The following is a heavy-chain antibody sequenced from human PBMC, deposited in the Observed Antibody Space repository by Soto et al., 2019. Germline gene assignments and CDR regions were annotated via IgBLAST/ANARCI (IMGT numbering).Heavy chain of an antibody. CDR3: ARGISYRWVY. CDR2: IHHSGIT. V-gene: IGHV4-4*02. D-gene: IGHD3-16*02. CDR1: GDSLSTDYW. J-gene: IGHJ4*02. Sequence: KTSETLSLTCTVSGDSLSTDYWWSWVHQPPGKGLEWIGEIHHSGITNYIQSVRSRVTMSVDKSNNQVSLELTSVAAADTAVYYCARGISYRWVYWGQGILVTVSS.